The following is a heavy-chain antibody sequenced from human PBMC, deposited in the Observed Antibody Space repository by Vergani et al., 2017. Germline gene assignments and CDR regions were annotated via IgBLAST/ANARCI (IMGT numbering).Heavy chain of an antibody. Sequence: EVQLVESGGGLVQPGGSLRLSCAASGFTFSSYSMNWVRQAPGKGLEWVSYISSSSSNIDYADYVKGRFTISRDNAKNSLYLQMNSLRDEDTAVDYCARDGNGDHAHYDYGMDVWGQGTTVTVSS. J-gene: IGHJ6*02. CDR2: ISSSSSNI. CDR1: GFTFSSYS. D-gene: IGHD4-17*01. CDR3: ARDGNGDHAHYDYGMDV. V-gene: IGHV3-48*02.